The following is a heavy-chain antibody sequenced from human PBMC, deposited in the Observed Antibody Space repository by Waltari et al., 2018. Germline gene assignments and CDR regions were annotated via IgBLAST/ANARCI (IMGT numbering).Heavy chain of an antibody. D-gene: IGHD3-22*01. CDR1: GFTFSSND. CDR3: AKDMIVVDDAFDI. Sequence: EVQLVESGGGLVQPGGSLRLSCAAPGFTFSSNDMSWVRQAPGKGLEWVSAISGSGGSTYYADSVKGRFTISRDNSKNTLYLQMNSLRAEDTAVYYCAKDMIVVDDAFDIWGQGTMVTVSS. V-gene: IGHV3-23*04. CDR2: ISGSGGST. J-gene: IGHJ3*02.